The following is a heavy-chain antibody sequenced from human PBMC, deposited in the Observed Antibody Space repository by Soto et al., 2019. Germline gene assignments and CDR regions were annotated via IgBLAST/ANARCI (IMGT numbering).Heavy chain of an antibody. D-gene: IGHD3-10*01. J-gene: IGHJ6*02. V-gene: IGHV3-30*18. Sequence: QVPLVESGGGVVQPGRSLRLSCAASGFTFSNYGMHWVRQAPGKGLEWVAVISYDGSTQYYADSVKGRFTISRDNSKNTLYLQMNSLRPEDTAVYYCAKDHSRDGMDVWGQGTTVTVSS. CDR3: AKDHSRDGMDV. CDR1: GFTFSNYG. CDR2: ISYDGSTQ.